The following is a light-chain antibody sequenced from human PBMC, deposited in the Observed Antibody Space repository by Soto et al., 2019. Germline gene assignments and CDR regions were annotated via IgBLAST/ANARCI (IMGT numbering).Light chain of an antibody. CDR3: QQYNTYERT. Sequence: IQMTQSPSTLSASVGDRVTITCRASQSISTWLALYQQKPGKAPKLQIYDASVLESGVPSRFSGSGPLKEFTLTISRLQPDDFASYSCQQYNTYERTFGQGTKLEIK. V-gene: IGKV1-5*01. J-gene: IGKJ1*01. CDR1: QSISTW. CDR2: DAS.